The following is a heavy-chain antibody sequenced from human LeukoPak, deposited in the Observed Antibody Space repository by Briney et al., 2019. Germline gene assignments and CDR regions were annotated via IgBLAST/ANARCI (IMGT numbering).Heavy chain of an antibody. CDR1: GGTFSSYA. D-gene: IGHD3-3*01. CDR2: IISIFGTA. J-gene: IGHJ6*03. V-gene: IGHV1-69*05. Sequence: ASVKVSCKASGGTFSSYAISWVRQAPGQGLEWMGGIISIFGTANYAQKFQGRVTITTDESTSTAYMELSSLRSEDTAVYYCARGGLNDFWSGYYFYYYYMDVWGKGTTVTVSS. CDR3: ARGGLNDFWSGYYFYYYYMDV.